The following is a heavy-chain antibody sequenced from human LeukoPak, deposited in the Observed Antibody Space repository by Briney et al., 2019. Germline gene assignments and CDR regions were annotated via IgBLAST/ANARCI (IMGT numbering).Heavy chain of an antibody. Sequence: GGSLRLSCAASGFTFSSYSMNWVRQAPEKGLEWVSYISSSSSTIYYADSVKGRFTISRDNAKNSLYLQMNRLRAEDTAVYYCARGSYSSSWKTFDYWGQGTLVTVSS. D-gene: IGHD6-13*01. J-gene: IGHJ4*02. V-gene: IGHV3-48*01. CDR1: GFTFSSYS. CDR2: ISSSSSTI. CDR3: ARGSYSSSWKTFDY.